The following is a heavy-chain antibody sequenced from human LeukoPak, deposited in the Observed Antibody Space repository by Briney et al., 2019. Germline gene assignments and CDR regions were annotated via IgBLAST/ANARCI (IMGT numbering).Heavy chain of an antibody. V-gene: IGHV3-33*01. CDR1: GFAFSSYG. CDR3: ARQGSGSYYLDY. CDR2: IWYDGSNK. J-gene: IGHJ4*02. Sequence: GGSLRLSCAASGFAFSSYGMHWVRQAPGKGLEWVAVIWYDGSNKYYADSVKGRFTISRDNSKNTLYLQMNSLRAEDTAVYYCARQGSGSYYLDYWGQGTLVTVSS. D-gene: IGHD3-10*01.